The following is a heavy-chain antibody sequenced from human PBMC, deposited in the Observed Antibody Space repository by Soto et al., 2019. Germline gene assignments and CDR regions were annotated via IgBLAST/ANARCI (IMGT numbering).Heavy chain of an antibody. D-gene: IGHD3-3*01. V-gene: IGHV1-18*04. CDR3: ARDFPYYDFWSVYYPYYYYYGMDV. CDR1: GYTFTSYG. CDR2: ISAYNGNT. Sequence: GASVKVSCKASGYTFTSYGISWVRQAPGQGPGWMGWISAYNGNTNYAQKLQGRVTMTTDTSTSTAYMELRSLRSDDTAVYYCARDFPYYDFWSVYYPYYYYYGMDVWGQGTTVTVSS. J-gene: IGHJ6*02.